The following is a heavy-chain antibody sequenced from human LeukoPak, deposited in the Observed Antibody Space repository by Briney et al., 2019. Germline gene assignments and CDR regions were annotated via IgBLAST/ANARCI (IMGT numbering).Heavy chain of an antibody. Sequence: GGSLRLSCAASRFTFSSYWMSWVRQAPGKGLEWVANIKQDGSEKYYVDSVKGRFTISRDNAKNSLYLQMNSLRAEDTAVYYCARGRRNYDFSNWFDPWGQGTLVTVSS. CDR1: RFTFSSYW. J-gene: IGHJ5*02. CDR2: IKQDGSEK. CDR3: ARGRRNYDFSNWFDP. D-gene: IGHD3-3*01. V-gene: IGHV3-7*03.